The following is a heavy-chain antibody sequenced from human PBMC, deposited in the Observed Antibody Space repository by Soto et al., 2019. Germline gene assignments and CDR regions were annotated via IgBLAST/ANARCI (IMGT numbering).Heavy chain of an antibody. CDR3: ARRYGTTFDY. V-gene: IGHV4-59*01. CDR1: GGSISSYY. J-gene: IGHJ4*02. Sequence: QVQLQESGPGLVKPSETLSLTCTVSGGSISSYYWSWIRLPPGKGLEWIGSIYYSGSTKYNPSLKSRVTISVDTSQTQFSLKLSSVTAADTAAYYCARRYGTTFDYWGQGTLVTVSS. D-gene: IGHD1-7*01. CDR2: IYYSGST.